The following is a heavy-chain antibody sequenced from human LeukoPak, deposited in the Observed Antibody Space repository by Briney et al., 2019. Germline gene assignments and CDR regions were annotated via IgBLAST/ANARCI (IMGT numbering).Heavy chain of an antibody. Sequence: TGGSLRLSCAASGFTFSTQTMTWVRQAPGKGLEWVSVTSTRGGTQYADSVKGRFTISRDNSKNTLCLQMDSLRVEDTAIYYCAKVRPYGTTWFGVVEDWGQGTLVTVSP. J-gene: IGHJ4*02. CDR2: TSTRGGT. CDR1: GFTFSTQT. D-gene: IGHD3-10*01. CDR3: AKVRPYGTTWFGVVED. V-gene: IGHV3-23*01.